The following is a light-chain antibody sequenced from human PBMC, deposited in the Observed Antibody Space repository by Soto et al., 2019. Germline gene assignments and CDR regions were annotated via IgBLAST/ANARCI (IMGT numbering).Light chain of an antibody. Sequence: QSALTQPASVSGSPGQSITISCTGTSSDVGGYNCVSWYQQHPGKAPKLIISDVYNRPSGVSYRFSGSKSGNTASLTISGLQAEDEADYYCSSYTTTTALGIFGGGTMLTVL. CDR1: SSDVGGYNC. J-gene: IGLJ2*01. V-gene: IGLV2-14*03. CDR3: SSYTTTTALGI. CDR2: DVY.